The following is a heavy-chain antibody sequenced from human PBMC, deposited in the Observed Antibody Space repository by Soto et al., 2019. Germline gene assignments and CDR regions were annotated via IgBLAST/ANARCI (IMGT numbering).Heavy chain of an antibody. CDR2: INPNSGGT. V-gene: IGHV1-2*04. J-gene: IGHJ6*02. CDR3: ARERAVVVPAAMGYGMDV. D-gene: IGHD2-2*01. CDR1: GYTLTGYY. Sequence: GVPVTVSSKASGYTLTGYYTHWVHQAPGQGLEGMGCINPNSGGTQYAQKFQGWVTMTSDTSMSTAYMELSRLRSEDTAVYFCARERAVVVPAAMGYGMDVWGQGTTVTVS.